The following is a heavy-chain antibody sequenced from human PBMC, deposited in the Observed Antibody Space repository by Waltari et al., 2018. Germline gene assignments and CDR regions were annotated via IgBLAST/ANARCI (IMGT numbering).Heavy chain of an antibody. CDR1: GYTFTTYY. Sequence: QVQLVPSGAEVKKPGASVKVSCKASGYTFTTYYIHWVRRATGQGLEWMGWSNRNDGDPNCAQRFQRRATMTRDTPIRTAGMGLRRLRSDDAAVYTCAREFRGSGKFCIGFDTWSQGTLVTVSS. CDR3: AREFRGSGKFCIGFDT. D-gene: IGHD3-10*01. J-gene: IGHJ5*02. CDR2: SNRNDGDP. V-gene: IGHV1-2*02.